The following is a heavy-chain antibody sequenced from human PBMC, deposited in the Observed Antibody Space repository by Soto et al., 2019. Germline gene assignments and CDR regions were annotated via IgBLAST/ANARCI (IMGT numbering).Heavy chain of an antibody. CDR2: IYYTGST. CDR1: GATISSGGFY. J-gene: IGHJ6*02. D-gene: IGHD4-17*01. V-gene: IGHV4-31*01. Sequence: QVQLQESGPGLVEASQTLSLTCTVSGATISSGGFYWSWIRQRPGKGLEWIGHIYYTGSTYYNPSLNRPVTITVDMSRNQFSLKLRSVTAADTAKYFCARDHSFYGEPGYGMNVWGQGTTVTVSS. CDR3: ARDHSFYGEPGYGMNV.